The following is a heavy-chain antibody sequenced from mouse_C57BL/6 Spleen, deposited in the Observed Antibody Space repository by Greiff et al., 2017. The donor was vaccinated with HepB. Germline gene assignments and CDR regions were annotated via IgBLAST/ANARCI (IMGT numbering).Heavy chain of an antibody. CDR2: ISSGSSTI. J-gene: IGHJ4*01. V-gene: IGHV5-17*01. CDR1: GFTFSDYG. D-gene: IGHD2-5*01. Sequence: EVQLVESGGGLVKPGGSLKLSCAASGFTFSDYGMHWVRQAPEKGLEWVAYISSGSSTIYYADTVKGRFTISRDIAKNTLFLQMTSLRSEDTAMYYCAGGGYSNYGGAMDYWGQGTSVTVSS. CDR3: AGGGYSNYGGAMDY.